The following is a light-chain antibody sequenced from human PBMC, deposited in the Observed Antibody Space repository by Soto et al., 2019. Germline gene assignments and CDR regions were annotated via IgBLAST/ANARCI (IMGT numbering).Light chain of an antibody. CDR3: SSYTSSSTLGV. V-gene: IGLV2-14*01. J-gene: IGLJ2*01. Sequence: QSALTQPASVSGPPGQSITISCTGTSSDVGGYIYVSWYQQHPGKAPKLMIYDVSNRPSGVSNRFSGYKSGNTASLTISGIQAEDEADYSCSSYTSSSTLGVFGGGTKLTVL. CDR2: DVS. CDR1: SSDVGGYIY.